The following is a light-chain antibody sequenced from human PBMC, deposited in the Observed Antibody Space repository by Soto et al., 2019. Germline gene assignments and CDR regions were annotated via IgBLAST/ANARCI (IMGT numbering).Light chain of an antibody. CDR1: QSISSY. CDR2: AAS. CDR3: QQSYSSPWT. Sequence: DIQMTQSASSLSASVGDRVTITCRASQSISSYLNWYQQKPGKAPKFLIFAASSLQSWVPSRFSGSGSGTDFTLTISSLHPEDFATYYCQQSYSSPWTLGQGTKVDIK. J-gene: IGKJ1*01. V-gene: IGKV1-39*01.